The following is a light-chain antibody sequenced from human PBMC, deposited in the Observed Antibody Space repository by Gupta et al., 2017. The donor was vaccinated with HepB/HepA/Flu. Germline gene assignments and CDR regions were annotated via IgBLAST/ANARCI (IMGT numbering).Light chain of an antibody. Sequence: DIVMTQTPLSLSVTPGQPASISCKSSESLLDSNGKTSLYWYLQKAGQPPQLLIYEGSNRGSGVPDRFSGSGSGTXFTLKIXRVEAEDVGTYYCNQSIQHRRTFGXGTKLEI. CDR1: ESLLDSNGKTS. CDR3: NQSIQHRRT. CDR2: EGS. J-gene: IGKJ1*01. V-gene: IGKV2D-29*01.